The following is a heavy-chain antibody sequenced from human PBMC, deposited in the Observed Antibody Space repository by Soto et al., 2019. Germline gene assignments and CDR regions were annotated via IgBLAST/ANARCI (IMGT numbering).Heavy chain of an antibody. CDR2: ISYDGSNK. V-gene: IGHV3-30*18. CDR3: AKDTYYYDSSGYTRGRN. D-gene: IGHD3-22*01. J-gene: IGHJ4*02. CDR1: GFTFSSYG. Sequence: GGSLRLSCAASGFTFSSYGMHWVRQAPGKGLEWVAVISYDGSNKYYADSVKGRFTISRDNSKNTLYLQMNSLRAEDTAVYYCAKDTYYYDSSGYTRGRNWGQGTLVTVSS.